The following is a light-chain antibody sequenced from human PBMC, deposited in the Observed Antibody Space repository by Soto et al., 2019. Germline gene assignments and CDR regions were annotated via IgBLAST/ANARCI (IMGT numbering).Light chain of an antibody. Sequence: QSALTQPRSLSGSPGQSVTISCTGTSSDVGGYNYVSWYQQHPGKAPKLMIYDVSKRPSGVPDRFSGSKSGNTASLTISGLQAEDEADYYCCSYAGSYTVYVFGTGTKVT. V-gene: IGLV2-11*01. J-gene: IGLJ1*01. CDR2: DVS. CDR1: SSDVGGYNY. CDR3: CSYAGSYTVYV.